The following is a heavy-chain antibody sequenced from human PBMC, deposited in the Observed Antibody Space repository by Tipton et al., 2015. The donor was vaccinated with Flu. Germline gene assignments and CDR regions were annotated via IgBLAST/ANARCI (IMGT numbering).Heavy chain of an antibody. J-gene: IGHJ4*02. D-gene: IGHD3-10*02. V-gene: IGHV4-39*01. CDR2: IYYGVST. CDR3: ARLSYYDVDLKNFYFDY. Sequence: TLSLTCTDSGGSISRSSYNWGWIRQPPGKGLEWIVSIYYGVSTYYNPSLKSRVTISVDTSKNQFSLMLRSVTAADTAVYYCARLSYYDVDLKNFYFDYWGQGALVTVSS. CDR1: GGSISRSSYN.